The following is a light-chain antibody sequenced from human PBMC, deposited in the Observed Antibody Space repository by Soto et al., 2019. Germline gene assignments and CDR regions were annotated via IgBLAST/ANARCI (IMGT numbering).Light chain of an antibody. V-gene: IGKV3D-15*01. J-gene: IGKJ5*01. Sequence: SPVALSLSKRKRATLSCRASQSVSNFLAWYQQKPGQAPRLLIYDTSNRATGIPARFSGSGSGTEFTLTISSLQSEDFEVYYCPQYKILLITFGHVRLLDI. CDR1: QSVSNF. CDR2: DTS. CDR3: PQYKILLIT.